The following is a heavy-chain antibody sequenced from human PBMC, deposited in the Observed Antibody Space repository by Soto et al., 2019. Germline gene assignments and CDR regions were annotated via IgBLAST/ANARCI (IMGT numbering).Heavy chain of an antibody. V-gene: IGHV1-18*04. CDR2: ISVYSGST. D-gene: IGHD6-19*01. CDR3: ARDSWGLAVPDYHYYAMDV. J-gene: IGHJ6*02. CDR1: GYTFTSYG. Sequence: QVQLVQSGAEVKKPGASVRVSCEASGYTFTSYGISWVRQAPGQGLEWMGWISVYSGSTNYAQKLQGRVTMTTDRSTRAVHMELRSLRSDDTAVYYCARDSWGLAVPDYHYYAMDVWGQGTTVTVS.